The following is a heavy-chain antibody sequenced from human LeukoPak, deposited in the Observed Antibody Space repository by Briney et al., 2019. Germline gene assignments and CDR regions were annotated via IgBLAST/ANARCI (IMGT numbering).Heavy chain of an antibody. D-gene: IGHD6-25*01. CDR3: ARVGARLGAFDI. CDR2: VRYDSSNK. Sequence: GGSLRLSCAASGFTFSGYGMHWVRQAPGKGLEWVAFVRYDSSNKYYADSVKGRFTISRDNAKNTLYLQMNSLRAEDTAVYYCARVGARLGAFDIWGQGTMVTVSS. V-gene: IGHV3-30*02. CDR1: GFTFSGYG. J-gene: IGHJ3*02.